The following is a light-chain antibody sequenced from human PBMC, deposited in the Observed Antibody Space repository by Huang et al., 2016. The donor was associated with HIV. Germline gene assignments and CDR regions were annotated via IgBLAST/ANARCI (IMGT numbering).Light chain of an antibody. CDR3: QQLNSYPFT. V-gene: IGKV1-9*01. CDR2: AAS. Sequence: IQLTQSPSSLSASVGDRVTIPCRASQGISSYLAWYQQKPGKAPKLLIYAASTLKSGVPSMFSCSGSGTDFTLTISSLQPEDFATYYCQQLNSYPFTFGPGTKVDIK. CDR1: QGISSY. J-gene: IGKJ3*01.